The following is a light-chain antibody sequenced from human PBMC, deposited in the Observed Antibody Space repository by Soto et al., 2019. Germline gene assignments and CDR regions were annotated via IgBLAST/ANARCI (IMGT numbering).Light chain of an antibody. CDR1: QSVSSS. Sequence: DIVLTQSPSTLSLSPGERATLSCWASQSVSSSLAWYQQKPGQAPRLLIYDASIRATGIPARFSGSGSGTDFTLTIIGLEPEDFAVYYCQLRSNWPSYTFGQGTKLEIK. CDR2: DAS. CDR3: QLRSNWPSYT. J-gene: IGKJ2*01. V-gene: IGKV3-11*01.